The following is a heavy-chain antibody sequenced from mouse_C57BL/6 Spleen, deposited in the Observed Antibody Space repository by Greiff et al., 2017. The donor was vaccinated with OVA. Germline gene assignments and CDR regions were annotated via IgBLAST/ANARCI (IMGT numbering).Heavy chain of an antibody. Sequence: EVQRVESGGGLVKPGGSLKLSCAASGFTFSDYGMHWVRQAPEKGLEWVAYISSGSSTIYYADTVKGRFTISRDNAKNTLFLQMTSLRSEDTAMYYCATNYGGYFDVWGTGTTVTVSS. CDR2: ISSGSSTI. J-gene: IGHJ1*03. CDR3: ATNYGGYFDV. V-gene: IGHV5-17*01. CDR1: GFTFSDYG. D-gene: IGHD1-1*01.